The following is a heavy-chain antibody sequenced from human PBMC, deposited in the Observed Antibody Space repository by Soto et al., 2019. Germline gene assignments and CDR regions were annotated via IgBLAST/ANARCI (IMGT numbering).Heavy chain of an antibody. D-gene: IGHD2-8*01. J-gene: IGHJ6*02. CDR1: GFTFSRSD. V-gene: IGHV3-73*01. CDR2: VRSKIHNYAT. Sequence: GGSRRRSWSASGFTFSRSDLHWGRQAPGKGLEWVGRVRSKIHNYATSFADSVRGRFTISRNDSDNTVSLEMSGLKSEDTALYYCSRHEEGRRMVFYGMDVWGQGTTVTVSS. CDR3: SRHEEGRRMVFYGMDV.